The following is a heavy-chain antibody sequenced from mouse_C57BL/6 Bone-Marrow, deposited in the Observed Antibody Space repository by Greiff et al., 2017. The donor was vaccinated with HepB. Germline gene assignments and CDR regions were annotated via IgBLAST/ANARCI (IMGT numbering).Heavy chain of an antibody. CDR2: IYPRSGNT. D-gene: IGHD2-12*01. J-gene: IGHJ3*01. V-gene: IGHV1-81*01. Sequence: VKQRTGQGLEWIGEIYPRSGNTYYNEKFKGKATLTADKSSSTAYMELRSLTSEDSAVYFCARSLLGFAYWGQGTLVTVSA. CDR3: ARSLLGFAY.